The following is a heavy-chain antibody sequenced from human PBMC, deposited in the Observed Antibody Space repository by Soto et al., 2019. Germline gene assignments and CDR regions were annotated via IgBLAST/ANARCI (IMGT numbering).Heavy chain of an antibody. J-gene: IGHJ4*02. Sequence: EVELVESGGGFIQPGGSLRLSCAASGFSFNIYSMNWVRQAPGKGLEWVSYISGSSRTIFYADSVRGRFTISRDNANKTLYLEMNSLRDEDTAIYYCARASSWRRGPFDFWGQGTLVTVSS. CDR2: ISGSSRTI. CDR3: ARASSWRRGPFDF. V-gene: IGHV3-48*02. D-gene: IGHD3-16*01. CDR1: GFSFNIYS.